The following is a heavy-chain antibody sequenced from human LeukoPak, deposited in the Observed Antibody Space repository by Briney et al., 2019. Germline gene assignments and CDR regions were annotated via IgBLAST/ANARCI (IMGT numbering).Heavy chain of an antibody. V-gene: IGHV3-23*01. CDR1: GFTFSSYA. Sequence: PGGSLRLSCAASGFTFSSYAMSWVRQAPGKGLDWVSVISGVATSTYYADSVKGRFSVSRDNSKMLYLQMNTLRAEDTAVYYCTKNRFPGIIRDLDYWGQGALVTVSS. CDR2: ISGVATST. D-gene: IGHD3-10*01. J-gene: IGHJ4*02. CDR3: TKNRFPGIIRDLDY.